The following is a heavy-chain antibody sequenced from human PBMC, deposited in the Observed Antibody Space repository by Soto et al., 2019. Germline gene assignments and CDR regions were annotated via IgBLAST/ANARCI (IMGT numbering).Heavy chain of an antibody. D-gene: IGHD2-2*01. Sequence: QVQLVQSGAEVKMPGSSVKVSCTASGGTFDTYALSWVRQAPGQGLEWLGGIIPIFTKPTYARKFQGRITITADESTTTVYVDLSRLTSDDTAVYYCARTGDIVVVGDFYYGMDVWGQGTTVIVSS. J-gene: IGHJ6*02. CDR3: ARTGDIVVVGDFYYGMDV. CDR1: GGTFDTYA. CDR2: IIPIFTKP. V-gene: IGHV1-69*01.